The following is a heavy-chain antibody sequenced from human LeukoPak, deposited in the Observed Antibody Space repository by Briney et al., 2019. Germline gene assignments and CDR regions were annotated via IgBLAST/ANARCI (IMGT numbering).Heavy chain of an antibody. V-gene: IGHV4-59*01. CDR2: IYYSGST. CDR1: GGSFSGYY. D-gene: IGHD5-18*01. J-gene: IGHJ4*02. CDR3: ARGGYSLDY. Sequence: SETLSLTCAVYGGSFSGYYWSWIRQPPGKGLEWIGYIYYSGSTNYNPSLKSRVTISVDTSKNQFSLKLSSVTAADTAVYYCARGGYSLDYWGQGTLVTVSS.